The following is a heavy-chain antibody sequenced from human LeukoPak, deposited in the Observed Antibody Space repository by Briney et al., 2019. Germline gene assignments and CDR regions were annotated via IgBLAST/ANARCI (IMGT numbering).Heavy chain of an antibody. CDR3: ARGVQRAFDI. V-gene: IGHV4-34*01. CDR1: GGSFSGYY. Sequence: SETLSLTCAVYGGSFSGYYWSWIRQPPGKGLEWIGEINHSGSTYYNPSLKSRVTISVDRSKNQFSLKLSSVTAADTAVYYCARGVQRAFDIWGQGTMVTVSS. CDR2: INHSGST. J-gene: IGHJ3*02.